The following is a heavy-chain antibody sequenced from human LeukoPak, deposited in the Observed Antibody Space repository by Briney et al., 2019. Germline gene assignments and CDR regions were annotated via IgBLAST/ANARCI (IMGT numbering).Heavy chain of an antibody. CDR1: GFTFSSYS. J-gene: IGHJ4*02. CDR2: ISSSSSTI. CDR3: ARGCLGYDYGDSVGVFDY. V-gene: IGHV3-48*02. Sequence: GGSLRLSCAASGFTFSSYSMNWVRQAPGKGLEWVSYISSSSSTIYYADSVKGRFTISRDNAKNSLYLQMNSLRDEDTAVYYCARGCLGYDYGDSVGVFDYWGQGTLVTVSS. D-gene: IGHD4-17*01.